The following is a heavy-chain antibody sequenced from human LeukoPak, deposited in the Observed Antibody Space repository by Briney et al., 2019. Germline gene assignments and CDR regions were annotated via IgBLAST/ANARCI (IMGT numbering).Heavy chain of an antibody. CDR2: IDYRGNT. Sequence: PSQTLSLTCTVPGGSVSSGRYYWSWLRQHPGKGLEWIGYIDYRGNTHYNPSLESRVTISVDTSRNQFSLKVRSVTAADTAVYYCARDGAIDYDGSGYPYFDYWGQGTLVTVSS. CDR3: ARDGAIDYDGSGYPYFDY. CDR1: GGSVSSGRYY. V-gene: IGHV4-31*03. J-gene: IGHJ4*02. D-gene: IGHD3-22*01.